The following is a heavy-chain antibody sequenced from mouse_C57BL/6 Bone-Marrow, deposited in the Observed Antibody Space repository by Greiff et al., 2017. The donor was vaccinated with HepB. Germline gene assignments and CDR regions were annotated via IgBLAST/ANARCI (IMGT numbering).Heavy chain of an antibody. J-gene: IGHJ2*01. D-gene: IGHD2-14*01. CDR2: INTGGTYT. CDR1: GFTFSTSG. CDR3: ARDRFDYYFDY. Sequence: EVQLQQSGGDLVKSGGSLKLSCAASGFTFSTSGMSWVRQTPDKRLEWVATINTGGTYTYYPDSVKGRFTISRETAKNTLFLQMSSLKSEDTAIYYCARDRFDYYFDYWGQGTTLTVSS. V-gene: IGHV5-6*01.